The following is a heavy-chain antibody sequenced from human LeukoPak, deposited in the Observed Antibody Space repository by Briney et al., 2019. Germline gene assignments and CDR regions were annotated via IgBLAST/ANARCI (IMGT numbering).Heavy chain of an antibody. Sequence: SETLSLTCTVSGGSISSSSYYWGWIRQPPGKGLEWIGYIYYSGSTNYNPSLKSRVTISVDTSKNQFSLKLSSVTAADTAVYYCALSNTGDYFDYWGQGTLVTVSS. CDR3: ALSNTGDYFDY. V-gene: IGHV4-61*05. CDR2: IYYSGST. D-gene: IGHD1-14*01. CDR1: GGSISSSSYY. J-gene: IGHJ4*02.